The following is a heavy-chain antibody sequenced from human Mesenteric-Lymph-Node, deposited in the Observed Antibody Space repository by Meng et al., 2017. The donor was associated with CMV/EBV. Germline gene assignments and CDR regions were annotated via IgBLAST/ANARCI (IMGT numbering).Heavy chain of an antibody. CDR1: GFTFSSYA. Sequence: GESLKISCAASGFTFSSYAMHWVRQAPGKGLEWVAVISYDGSNKYYADSVKGRFTISRDNSKNTLYLQMNSLRAEDTAAYYCARDPGELRLLLDYWGQGTLVTVSS. D-gene: IGHD3-22*01. J-gene: IGHJ4*02. V-gene: IGHV3-30-3*01. CDR2: ISYDGSNK. CDR3: ARDPGELRLLLDY.